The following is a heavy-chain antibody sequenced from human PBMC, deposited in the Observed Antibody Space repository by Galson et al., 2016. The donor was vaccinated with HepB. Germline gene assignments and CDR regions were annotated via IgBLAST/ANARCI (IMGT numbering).Heavy chain of an antibody. CDR1: RFSFGYYA. V-gene: IGHV3-33*01. CDR2: TWFDGSNT. Sequence: SLRLSCAASRFSFGYYAMHWVRQAPGKGLEWVAVTWFDGSNTYYGESVKGRFGISRDNSKNTLYLQMNSLRVEDTAVYYCARDSGCCGDYFDSWGQGTLVTVSS. J-gene: IGHJ4*02. CDR3: ARDSGCCGDYFDS. D-gene: IGHD2-8*01.